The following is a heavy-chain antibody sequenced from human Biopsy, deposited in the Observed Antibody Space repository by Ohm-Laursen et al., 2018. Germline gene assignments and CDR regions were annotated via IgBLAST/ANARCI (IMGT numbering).Heavy chain of an antibody. CDR3: ARGGSGSGYYGMDV. D-gene: IGHD3-10*01. CDR2: IIPIVGIT. V-gene: IGHV1-69*04. Sequence: SVKVSCKVSGDTFSRSAFFWVRQAPGQGLVYLGRIIPIVGITNHARTFQGRITLTADKSTFMVYMELSRLRSDDTAIYYCARGGSGSGYYGMDVWGQGATVSVSS. CDR1: GDTFSRSA. J-gene: IGHJ6*02.